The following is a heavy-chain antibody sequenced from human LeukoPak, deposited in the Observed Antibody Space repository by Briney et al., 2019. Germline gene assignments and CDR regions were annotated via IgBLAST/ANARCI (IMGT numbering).Heavy chain of an antibody. CDR2: IKQDGYEK. Sequence: GGSLRLSCVASGFTFDSYWMSWVRQAPEKGLEWVANIKQDGYEKYHVDSVKGRFTISRDNAKNSLYLQMNSLRVDDTAVYYCARDKIVGPTTLDYWGQGTLVTVSS. V-gene: IGHV3-7*01. CDR3: ARDKIVGPTTLDY. J-gene: IGHJ4*02. D-gene: IGHD1-26*01. CDR1: GFTFDSYW.